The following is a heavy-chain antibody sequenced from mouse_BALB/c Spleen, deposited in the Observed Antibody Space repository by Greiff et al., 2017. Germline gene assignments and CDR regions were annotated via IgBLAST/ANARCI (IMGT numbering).Heavy chain of an antibody. V-gene: IGHV5-6-4*01. CDR1: GFTFSSYT. CDR3: TRDWYYGSSPSYYAMDY. J-gene: IGHJ4*01. D-gene: IGHD1-1*01. CDR2: ISSGGSYT. Sequence: EVKVVESGGGLVKPGGSLKLSCAASGFTFSSYTMSWVRQTPEKRLEWVATISSGGSYTYYPDSVKGRFTISRDNAKNTLYLQMSSLKSEDTAMYYCTRDWYYGSSPSYYAMDYWGQGTSVTVSS.